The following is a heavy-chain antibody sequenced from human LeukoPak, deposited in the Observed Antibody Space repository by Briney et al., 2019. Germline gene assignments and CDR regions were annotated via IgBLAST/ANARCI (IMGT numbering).Heavy chain of an antibody. CDR2: IIPIFGTA. Sequence: GSSVKVSCKASGGTFSSYAISWVRQAPGQGLEWMGGIIPIFGTANYAQKFQGRVTITADESTSTAYMELSSLRSEDTAVYYCARDVPNTTRDYDFWSGYYEGMDVWGQGTTVTVSS. V-gene: IGHV1-69*01. CDR3: ARDVPNTTRDYDFWSGYYEGMDV. D-gene: IGHD3-3*01. J-gene: IGHJ6*02. CDR1: GGTFSSYA.